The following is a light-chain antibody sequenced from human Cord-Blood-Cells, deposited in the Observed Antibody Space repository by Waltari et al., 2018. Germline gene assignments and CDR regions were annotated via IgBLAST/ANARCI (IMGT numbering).Light chain of an antibody. CDR3: QQYGSSLFT. J-gene: IGKJ3*01. CDR1: QSVSSGY. Sequence: EIVLTQSPGTLSLSPGERATLSCRASQSVSSGYLAWYQQKPVQAPRLLIYGASSRATGIPDRFSGSGSGTDFTLTISRLEPEDFAVYYCQQYGSSLFTFGPGTKVDIK. V-gene: IGKV3-20*01. CDR2: GAS.